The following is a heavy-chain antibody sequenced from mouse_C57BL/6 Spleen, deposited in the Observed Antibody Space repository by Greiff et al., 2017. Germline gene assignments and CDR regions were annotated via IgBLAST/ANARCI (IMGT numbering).Heavy chain of an antibody. D-gene: IGHD2-4*01. V-gene: IGHV5-9-1*02. CDR1: GFTFSSYA. Sequence: EVQRVESGEGLVKPGGSLKLSCAASGFTFSSYAMSWVRQTPEKRLEWVAYISSGGDYIYYADTVKGRFTISRDNARNTLYLQMSSLKSEDTAMYYCTRDGGLPCFAYWGQGTLVTVSA. CDR3: TRDGGLPCFAY. J-gene: IGHJ3*01. CDR2: ISSGGDYI.